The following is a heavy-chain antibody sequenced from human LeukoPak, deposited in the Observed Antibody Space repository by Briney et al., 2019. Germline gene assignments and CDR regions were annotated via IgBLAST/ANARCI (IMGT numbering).Heavy chain of an antibody. CDR2: INHSGST. CDR3: ARRVPHSDFFDA. D-gene: IGHD2-15*01. V-gene: IGHV4-34*01. Sequence: PSETLSLTCAVYGGSFSGYYWSWIRQPPGKGLEWIGEINHSGSTNYNPSLKSRVTISVDTSKNQFSLKLSSVTAADTAVYYCARRVPHSDFFDAWGQGTLVTVSS. J-gene: IGHJ5*02. CDR1: GGSFSGYY.